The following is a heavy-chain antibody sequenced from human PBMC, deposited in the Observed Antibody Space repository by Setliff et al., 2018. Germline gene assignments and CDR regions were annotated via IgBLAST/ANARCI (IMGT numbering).Heavy chain of an antibody. CDR1: GGTFSSYG. Sequence: GASVKVSCKAAGGTFSSYGINWVRQAPGQGLEWMGTINPSSGRTSYAQKFQGRVTMTRDTSTSTVYMDMSSLRSEDTAVYYCARDVFPYHYEGAFDIWGQGTMVTVSS. CDR2: INPSSGRT. CDR3: ARDVFPYHYEGAFDI. J-gene: IGHJ3*02. D-gene: IGHD3-22*01. V-gene: IGHV1-46*01.